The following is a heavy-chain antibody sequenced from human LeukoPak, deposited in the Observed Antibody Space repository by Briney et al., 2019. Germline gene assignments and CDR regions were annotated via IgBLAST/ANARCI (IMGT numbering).Heavy chain of an antibody. CDR3: AKGLVGVRGAFDI. CDR2: IRYDGSNK. V-gene: IGHV3-30*02. CDR1: AFTFSSYG. D-gene: IGHD1-26*01. Sequence: PGGSLRLSCAAYAFTFSSYGMHWVRQAPGNGLEWVAFIRYDGSNKYYADSVKGRFTIARDNSKNTLYLQMNSLRAEDTAVYYCAKGLVGVRGAFDIWGQETMVTVSS. J-gene: IGHJ3*02.